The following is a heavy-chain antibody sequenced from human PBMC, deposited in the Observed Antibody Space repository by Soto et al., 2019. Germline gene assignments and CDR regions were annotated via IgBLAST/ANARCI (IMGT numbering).Heavy chain of an antibody. Sequence: EMHLLESGGGLVQAGGSLRLSCAASGFTVSSYALNWVRQAPGKGLEWVSGISASTYYADSVKGRFTISRDTSKNTLYLQMNSLRAEDTAIYFCAIRMYSTRWYYLDSGGQGTLVTVSS. CDR2: ISAST. CDR1: GFTVSSYA. CDR3: AIRMYSTRWYYLDS. D-gene: IGHD6-13*01. J-gene: IGHJ4*02. V-gene: IGHV3-23*01.